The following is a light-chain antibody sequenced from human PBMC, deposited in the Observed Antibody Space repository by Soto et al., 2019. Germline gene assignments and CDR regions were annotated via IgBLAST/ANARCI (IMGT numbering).Light chain of an antibody. J-gene: IGKJ1*01. V-gene: IGKV1-5*01. CDR3: QQYNSYS. CDR1: QSISNW. CDR2: HAS. Sequence: DIQMTQSPSTLPASVGDRFTITCLASQSISNWLAWYQQKTGTAAKLLIYHASSLESGVPSRFSGSGSGTEFTLTISSLQPDDFATYYCQQYNSYSFGQGTKVDIK.